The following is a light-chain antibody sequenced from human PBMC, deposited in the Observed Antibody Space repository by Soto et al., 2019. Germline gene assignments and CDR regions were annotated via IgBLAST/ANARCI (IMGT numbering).Light chain of an antibody. V-gene: IGKV1-5*01. CDR1: QSISSW. CDR2: DAS. J-gene: IGKJ4*01. CDR3: QQYNSYSST. Sequence: DIQMTQSPSTLSASVGDRVTITCRASQSISSWLAWYQQKPGKAPKLLIYDASSLESGVPSRFSGSGSGTEFTLTISSLQPDDFATSYCQQYNSYSSTFGGGTKVEIK.